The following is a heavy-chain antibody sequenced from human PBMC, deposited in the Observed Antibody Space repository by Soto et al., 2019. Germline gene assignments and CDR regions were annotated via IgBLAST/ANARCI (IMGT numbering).Heavy chain of an antibody. Sequence: GGSLRLSCAASGFKFSNYAMSWVRQAPGKGLEWVSLISATGGGTYYADSVKGRFTISRDNSHNTLYLQVHSLTAEDTAVYYCAKDRRAGGNSAFYFGFWGQGAQVTVSS. D-gene: IGHD3-16*01. J-gene: IGHJ4*02. CDR1: GFKFSNYA. V-gene: IGHV3-23*01. CDR2: ISATGGGT. CDR3: AKDRRAGGNSAFYFGF.